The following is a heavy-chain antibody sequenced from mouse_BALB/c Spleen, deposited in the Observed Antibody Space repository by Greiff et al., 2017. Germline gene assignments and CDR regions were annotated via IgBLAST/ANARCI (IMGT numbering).Heavy chain of an antibody. J-gene: IGHJ4*01. CDR2: IWTGGGT. V-gene: IGHV2-9-2*01. Sequence: VQLQQSGPGLVAPSQSLSITCTVSGFSLTSYDISWIRQPPGKGLEWLGVIWTGGGTNYNSAFMSRLSISKDNSKSQVFLKMNSLQTDDTAIYYCVRDYGSSYYYAMDYWGQGTSVTVSS. D-gene: IGHD1-1*01. CDR3: VRDYGSSYYYAMDY. CDR1: GFSLTSYD.